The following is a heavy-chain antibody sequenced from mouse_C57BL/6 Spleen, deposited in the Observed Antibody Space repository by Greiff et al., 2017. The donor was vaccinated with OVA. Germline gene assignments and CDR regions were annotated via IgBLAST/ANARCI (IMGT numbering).Heavy chain of an antibody. J-gene: IGHJ3*01. V-gene: IGHV1-15*01. Sequence: QVQLQQSGAELVRPGASVTLSCKASGYTFTDYEMHWVKQTPVHGLEWIGAIDPETGGTAYNQKFKGKAILTADKSSSTAYMELRSLTSEDSAVYYWTRGLYYSNSFAYWGQGTLVTVSA. CDR1: GYTFTDYE. CDR2: IDPETGGT. D-gene: IGHD2-5*01. CDR3: TRGLYYSNSFAY.